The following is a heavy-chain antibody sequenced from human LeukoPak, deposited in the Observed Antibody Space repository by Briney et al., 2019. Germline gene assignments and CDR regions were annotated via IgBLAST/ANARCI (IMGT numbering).Heavy chain of an antibody. CDR3: ATSPRIVGAADY. CDR1: GYTFTSYG. D-gene: IGHD1-26*01. V-gene: IGHV1-18*01. CDR2: ISAYNGNT. Sequence: ASVKVSCKASGYTFTSYGISWVRQAPGQGLEWMGWISAYNGNTNYAQKLQGRVTMTTDTSTSTAYMELSSLRSEDTAVYYCATSPRIVGAADYWGQGTLVTVSP. J-gene: IGHJ4*02.